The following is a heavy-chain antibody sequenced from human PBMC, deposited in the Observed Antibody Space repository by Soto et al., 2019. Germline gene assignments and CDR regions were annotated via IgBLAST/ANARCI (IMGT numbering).Heavy chain of an antibody. D-gene: IGHD7-27*01. J-gene: IGHJ6*02. CDR1: GGTFSSFA. CDR2: IMPIVGTP. Sequence: QVQLVQSGAEVKKPGSSVKVSCKASGGTFSSFAINWVRQAPGQGPQWIGGIMPIVGTPNYAQRFQGRVTIITDEVTSTAYMELTSLTVEDTAVYYCALGNAMDVWGQGTTVTVSS. CDR3: ALGNAMDV. V-gene: IGHV1-69*01.